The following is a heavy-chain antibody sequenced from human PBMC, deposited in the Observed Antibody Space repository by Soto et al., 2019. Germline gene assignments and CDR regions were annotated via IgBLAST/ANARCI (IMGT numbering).Heavy chain of an antibody. CDR2: ISYVGRNI. Sequence: QLVESGGGVVQPGRSLRLTCAGSGFTFSPFAMHWVPQPPGKGLEGVTVISYVGRNIYYADSVMGRFTISRDNSKNTVYLQMNNLRSEDTAVYYCAAHLYCGNDCYQAALNTWGHGTVVTVSS. CDR1: GFTFSPFA. J-gene: IGHJ3*01. D-gene: IGHD2-21*02. CDR3: AAHLYCGNDCYQAALNT. V-gene: IGHV3-30-3*01.